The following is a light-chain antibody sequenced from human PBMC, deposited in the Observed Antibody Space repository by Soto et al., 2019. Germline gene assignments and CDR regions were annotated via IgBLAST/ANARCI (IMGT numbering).Light chain of an antibody. V-gene: IGLV2-14*01. CDR1: SSDVGAYNS. CDR2: DVS. J-gene: IGLJ1*01. CDR3: SSYTSSSTRV. Sequence: QSVLTQPASVSGSPGQSITISCTGTSSDVGAYNSVAWYQHNPGKAPKLMIYDVSNRPSGVSSRFSGSKSANTASLSISGLQADDEAAYYCSSYTSSSTRVFGTGTKVTVL.